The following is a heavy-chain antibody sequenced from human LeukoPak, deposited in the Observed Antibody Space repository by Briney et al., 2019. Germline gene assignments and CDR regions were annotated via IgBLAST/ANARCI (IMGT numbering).Heavy chain of an antibody. D-gene: IGHD2-15*01. V-gene: IGHV3-23*01. CDR1: GFTFSRYD. CDR3: GRDGGNRWFDF. CDR2: ISTTSLNT. J-gene: IGHJ4*02. Sequence: PGGSLRLFCAASGFTFSRYDMNWVPQARGKGLQWVSLISTTSLNTYYADCVEGRFTISRDNSKSSLYLQMSSLRVEDTAVYYCGRDGGNRWFDFWGQGTLVTVSS.